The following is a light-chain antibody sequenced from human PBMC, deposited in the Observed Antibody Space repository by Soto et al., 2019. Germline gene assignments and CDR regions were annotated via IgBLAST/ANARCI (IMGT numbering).Light chain of an antibody. CDR2: GAS. J-gene: IGKJ2*01. CDR3: QQYNNWPQT. Sequence: EIVMTQSXATLSVSPGERATLSCRASQSVSSFLAWYQQKPGQPPRLLIYGASTRATAIPARFSGSGSGTEFTLTISSLQSEDFAVYYCQQYNNWPQTFGQGTKLEIK. V-gene: IGKV3-15*01. CDR1: QSVSSF.